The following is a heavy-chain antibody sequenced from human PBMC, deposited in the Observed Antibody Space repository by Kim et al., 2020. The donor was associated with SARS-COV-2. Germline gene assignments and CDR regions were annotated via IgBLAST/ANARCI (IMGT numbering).Heavy chain of an antibody. CDR3: ARTLVLSGYYGMDV. J-gene: IGHJ6*02. Sequence: EDSVKGRCTNSRDNSKNPLYLQMNSLRAEDTAVYYCARTLVLSGYYGMDVWGQGTTVTVSS. V-gene: IGHV3-33*01. D-gene: IGHD3-10*01.